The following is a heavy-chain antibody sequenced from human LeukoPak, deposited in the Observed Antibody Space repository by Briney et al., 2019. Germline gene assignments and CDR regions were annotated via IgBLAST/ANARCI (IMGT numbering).Heavy chain of an antibody. CDR1: GFTFSSYA. D-gene: IGHD5-12*01. J-gene: IGHJ5*02. CDR2: IGGSGGST. Sequence: GGSLRLSCAASGFTFSSYAMSWVRQAPGKGLEWVSAIGGSGGSTYYADSVKGRFTISRDNSKNTLYLQMNSLRAEDTAVYYCAKDRRFGGYDTKYNWFDPWGQGTLVTVSS. V-gene: IGHV3-23*01. CDR3: AKDRRFGGYDTKYNWFDP.